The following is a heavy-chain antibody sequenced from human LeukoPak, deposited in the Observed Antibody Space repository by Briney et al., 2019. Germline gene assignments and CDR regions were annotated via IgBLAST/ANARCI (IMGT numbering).Heavy chain of an antibody. D-gene: IGHD6-19*01. J-gene: IGHJ4*02. CDR1: GYTFTDYY. Sequence: ASVTVSCKASGYTFTDYYMHWVRQAPGQGLEWMGWINPNGGGTNYAQKFQGRVTMTRDTSISTAYMELSRLRSDDTAVYYCARGWIAVAGTANLEGFDYWGQGNLVTVSS. CDR3: ARGWIAVAGTANLEGFDY. CDR2: INPNGGGT. V-gene: IGHV1-2*02.